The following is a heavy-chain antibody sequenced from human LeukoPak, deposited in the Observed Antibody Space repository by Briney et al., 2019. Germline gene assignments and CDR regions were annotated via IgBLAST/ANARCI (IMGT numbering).Heavy chain of an antibody. CDR2: IHTSGST. CDR1: GGSITSYY. V-gene: IGHV4-4*07. Sequence: SETLSLTCTFSGGSITSYYWSWIRQPAGKGLEWIGRIHTSGSTNYNPSLKSRVTMSVDTSKNQFSLKLSSVTAADTAVYYCARTTLLNFDWSPDAFDIWGQGTMVTVSS. CDR3: ARTTLLNFDWSPDAFDI. D-gene: IGHD3-9*01. J-gene: IGHJ3*02.